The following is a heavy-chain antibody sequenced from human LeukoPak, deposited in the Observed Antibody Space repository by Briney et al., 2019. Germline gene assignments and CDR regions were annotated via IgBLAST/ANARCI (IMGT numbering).Heavy chain of an antibody. CDR3: ARAPSEIGGYYPEYLRH. CDR2: KSDGST. CDR1: GFTFSSYW. D-gene: IGHD3-22*01. J-gene: IGHJ1*01. V-gene: IGHV3-74*01. Sequence: PGGSLRLSCAASGFTFSSYWMHWVRQAPGKGLVWVSRKSDGSTNYADSVKGRFTISRDNAKNTVSLQMNSLRAEDTGVYYCARAPSEIGGYYPEYLRHWGQGTLVTVSS.